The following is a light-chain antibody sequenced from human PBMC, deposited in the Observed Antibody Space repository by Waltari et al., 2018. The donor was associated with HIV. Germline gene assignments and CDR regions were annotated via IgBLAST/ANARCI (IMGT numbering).Light chain of an antibody. CDR2: DVT. J-gene: IGLJ2*01. CDR1: SSDVGGFNY. Sequence: QSALTQPASVSGSPGQSITISCTGTSSDVGGFNYVSWYQHHPGKAPTLMIYDVTSRPSGVSNRFSGSKSGNTASLTISGLQAEDEADYYCSSYTSSSTLVVFGGGTKLTVL. CDR3: SSYTSSSTLVV. V-gene: IGLV2-14*03.